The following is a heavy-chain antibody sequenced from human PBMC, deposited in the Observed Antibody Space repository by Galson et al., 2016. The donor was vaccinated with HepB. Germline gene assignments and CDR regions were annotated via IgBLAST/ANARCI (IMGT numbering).Heavy chain of an antibody. D-gene: IGHD3-22*01. CDR3: ARLKDRNYYDSSGYPY. CDR2: IEPNDSDT. CDR1: GYSFSNYW. Sequence: QSGAEVKKPGNSLKISCKGFGYSFSNYWIAWVRQMPGKGLAWMGVIEPNDSDTRYSPSFQGQVTISADKSISTAYMKWSSLKASYTAMYYFARLKDRNYYDSSGYPYWGQGSPVTVSS. J-gene: IGHJ4*02. V-gene: IGHV5-51*01.